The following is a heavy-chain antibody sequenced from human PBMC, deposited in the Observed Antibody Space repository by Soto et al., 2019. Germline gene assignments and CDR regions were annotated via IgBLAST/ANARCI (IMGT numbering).Heavy chain of an antibody. Sequence: QVQLQESGPGLVKPSQTLSLTCTVSGGSISSGGYYWSWIRQHPGKGLEWIGYIYYSGSTYYNPSLKSRVTISVDTSKNQFSLKLSSVTAADTAVYYCAGAGVQRYYYYGMDVWGQGTTVTVSS. CDR3: AGAGVQRYYYYGMDV. J-gene: IGHJ6*02. D-gene: IGHD7-27*01. V-gene: IGHV4-31*03. CDR2: IYYSGST. CDR1: GGSISSGGYY.